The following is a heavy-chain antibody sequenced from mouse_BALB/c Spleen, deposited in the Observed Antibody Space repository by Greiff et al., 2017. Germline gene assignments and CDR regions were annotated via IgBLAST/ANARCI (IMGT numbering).Heavy chain of an antibody. J-gene: IGHJ3*01. CDR3: ARSLITTDAWFAY. CDR2: IYPGDGDT. V-gene: IGHV1-82*01. CDR1: GYAFSSSW. Sequence: VQLQQSGPELVKPGASVKISCKASGYAFSSSWMNWVKQRPGQGLEWIGRIYPGDGDTNYNGKFKGKATLTADKSSSTAYMQLSSLTSEDSAVYYCARSLITTDAWFAYWGQGTLVTVSA. D-gene: IGHD1-1*01.